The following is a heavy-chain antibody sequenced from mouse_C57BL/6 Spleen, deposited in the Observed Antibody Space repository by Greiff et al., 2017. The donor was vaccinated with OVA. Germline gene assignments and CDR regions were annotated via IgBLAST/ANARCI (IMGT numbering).Heavy chain of an antibody. CDR3: ARRGDDGYFPWFAY. V-gene: IGHV1-18*01. J-gene: IGHJ3*01. D-gene: IGHD2-3*01. CDR1: GYTFTDYN. CDR2: INPNNGGT. Sequence: VQLQQSGPELVKPGASVKIPCKASGYTFTDYNMDWVKQSHGKSLEWIGDINPNNGGTIYNQKFKGKATLTVDKSSSTAYMELRSLTSEDTAVYYCARRGDDGYFPWFAYWGQGTLVTVSA.